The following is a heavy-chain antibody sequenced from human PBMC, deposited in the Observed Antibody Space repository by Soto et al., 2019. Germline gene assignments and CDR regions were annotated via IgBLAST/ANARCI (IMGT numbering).Heavy chain of an antibody. J-gene: IGHJ6*02. V-gene: IGHV1-18*01. Sequence: ASVKVSCKASGFTFSNYGLNWARQAPGQGLEWMGWVSANNGHTNYAQNLQGGVSMTTDTSTSTAYMELRGLTFDDTAVYYCARDIESVTAKHFFYYYAMDVWGQGTTVPVSS. D-gene: IGHD2-8*01. CDR2: VSANNGHT. CDR1: GFTFSNYG. CDR3: ARDIESVTAKHFFYYYAMDV.